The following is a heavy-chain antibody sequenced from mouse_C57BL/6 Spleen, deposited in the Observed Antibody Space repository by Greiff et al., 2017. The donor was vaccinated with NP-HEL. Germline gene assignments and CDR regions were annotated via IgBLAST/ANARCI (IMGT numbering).Heavy chain of an antibody. V-gene: IGHV1-55*01. CDR1: GYTFTSYW. CDR2: IYPGSGST. D-gene: IGHD1-1*01. J-gene: IGHJ3*01. Sequence: QVQLKQPGAELVKPGASVKMSCKASGYTFTSYWITWVKQRPGQGLEWIGDIYPGSGSTNYNEKFKSKATLTVDTSSSTAYMQLSSLTSEDSAVYYCARGGIYYYGSSWAYWGQGTLVTVSA. CDR3: ARGGIYYYGSSWAY.